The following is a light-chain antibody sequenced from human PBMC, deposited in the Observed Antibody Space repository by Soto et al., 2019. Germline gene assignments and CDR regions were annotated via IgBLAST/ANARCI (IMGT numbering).Light chain of an antibody. Sequence: QAVVTQAPSVTVSPGGTVTLTCASSTGAVTSGLYPHWFQQKPGQAPTSLIYSTSSKHSWTPARFSGSLLGGKAALTLSGVQPEDEAEYYCLLYYGGSLYVFGTGTKLTVL. CDR2: STS. CDR1: TGAVTSGLY. J-gene: IGLJ1*01. V-gene: IGLV7-43*01. CDR3: LLYYGGSLYV.